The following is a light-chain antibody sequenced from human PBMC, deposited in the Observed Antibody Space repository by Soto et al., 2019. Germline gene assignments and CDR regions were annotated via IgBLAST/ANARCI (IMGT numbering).Light chain of an antibody. CDR2: GAS. J-gene: IGKJ5*01. V-gene: IGKV3-15*01. Sequence: EIVLTQSPVTLYVSTGERATLSCRASQSVGNKLGWYQQRPGQGPRLLSIGASNRATGVPAKYSGSGSGTEFSLTINHLQSEDSAIYYCDHYASWSAFTFGQGTRREIK. CDR3: DHYASWSAFT. CDR1: QSVGNK.